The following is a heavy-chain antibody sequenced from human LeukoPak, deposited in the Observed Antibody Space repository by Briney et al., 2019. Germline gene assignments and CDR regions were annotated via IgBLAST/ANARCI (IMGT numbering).Heavy chain of an antibody. CDR3: ARGLYFDWVYFDY. Sequence: GGSLRLSCAASGFTFSSYAMHWVRQAPGKGLEWVAVISYDGSNKYYADSVKGRFTISRDNSKNTLYLQMNSLRAEDTAVYYWARGLYFDWVYFDYWGQGTLVTVSS. CDR1: GFTFSSYA. V-gene: IGHV3-30*04. J-gene: IGHJ4*02. D-gene: IGHD3-9*01. CDR2: ISYDGSNK.